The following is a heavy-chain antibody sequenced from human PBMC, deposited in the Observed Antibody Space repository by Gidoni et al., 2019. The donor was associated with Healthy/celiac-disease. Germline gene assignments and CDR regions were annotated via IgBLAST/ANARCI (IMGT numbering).Heavy chain of an antibody. J-gene: IGHJ4*02. CDR2: NSYSGRT. CDR1: GGSISSYY. Sequence: QVKLQESGPGLVTPSETLSLTCPVSGGSISSYYWSWIRQPPGKGLEWIGDNSYSGRTNYNPSLKSRVTISVDTSKNQFSLKLSSVTAADTSVYSCARGSPTMVRGVSSLYYFDYWGQGTLVTVSS. D-gene: IGHD3-10*01. V-gene: IGHV4-59*01. CDR3: ARGSPTMVRGVSSLYYFDY.